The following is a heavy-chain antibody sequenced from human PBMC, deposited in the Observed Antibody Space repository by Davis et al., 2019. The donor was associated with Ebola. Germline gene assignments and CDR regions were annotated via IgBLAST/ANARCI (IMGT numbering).Heavy chain of an antibody. V-gene: IGHV1-3*01. D-gene: IGHD3-16*01. J-gene: IGHJ4*02. CDR2: INAGNGNT. Sequence: ASVKVSCKASGYTFTSYAMHWVRQAPGQRLEWMGWINAGNGNTKYSQKFQGRVTITRDTSASTAYMELRSLRSDDTAVYYCARFTYYDYIWGSPEYWGQGTLVTVSS. CDR1: GYTFTSYA. CDR3: ARFTYYDYIWGSPEY.